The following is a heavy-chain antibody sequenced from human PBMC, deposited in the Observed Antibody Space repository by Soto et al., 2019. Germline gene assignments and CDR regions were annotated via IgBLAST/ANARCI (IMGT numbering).Heavy chain of an antibody. CDR3: ARAVAGPGDWFDP. Sequence: ASVKVSCKASGYIFTSYGISWVRQAPGQGLEWMGWISAYNGNTKYAQKLQGRVTMTTDTSTSTAYMELRSLRSDDTAVYYCARAVAGPGDWFDPWGQGTLVTVSS. CDR2: ISAYNGNT. J-gene: IGHJ5*02. CDR1: GYIFTSYG. V-gene: IGHV1-18*01. D-gene: IGHD6-19*01.